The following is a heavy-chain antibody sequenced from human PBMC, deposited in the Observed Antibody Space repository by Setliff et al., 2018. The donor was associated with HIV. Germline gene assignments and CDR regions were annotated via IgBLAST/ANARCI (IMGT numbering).Heavy chain of an antibody. CDR3: ARAFSGNYYGGVDY. CDR2: IYTSGST. CDR1: GGSISSGSYY. Sequence: SETLSLTCTVSGGSISSGSYYWSWIRQPAGKGLEWIGRIYTSGSTNYNPSLKSRVTISVDTSKNQFSLKLSSVTAADTALYYCARAFSGNYYGGVDYWGQGTLVTVSS. V-gene: IGHV4-61*02. D-gene: IGHD1-26*01. J-gene: IGHJ4*02.